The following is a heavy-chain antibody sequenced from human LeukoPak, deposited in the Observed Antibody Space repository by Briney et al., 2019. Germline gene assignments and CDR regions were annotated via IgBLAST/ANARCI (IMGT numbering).Heavy chain of an antibody. CDR1: GFSFSSYS. CDR3: VKHSAPVLAAARFDY. Sequence: GGSLRLSCAASGFSFSSYSMNWVRQAPGKGLEWVSVISGSGTNTCYADSVKGRFTISRDNSKKTLYLQMNSLRAEDTALYYCVKHSAPVLAAARFDYWGQGNLVTVSS. J-gene: IGHJ4*02. CDR2: ISGSGTNT. V-gene: IGHV3-23*01. D-gene: IGHD2-2*01.